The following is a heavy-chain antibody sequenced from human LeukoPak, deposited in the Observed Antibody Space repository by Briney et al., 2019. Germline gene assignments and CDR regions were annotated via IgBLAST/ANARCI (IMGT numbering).Heavy chain of an antibody. Sequence: DSVKVSCKASGYRFTGYYMHWVRQAPGQGLEWVGWINPTGGDTKESQKFQGRVTLTRDTSITTAYMELNRLRSDDTAVYYCARVPSGGDKFDPWGQGTLVTVSS. D-gene: IGHD4-17*01. CDR1: GYRFTGYY. J-gene: IGHJ5*02. CDR2: INPTGGDT. CDR3: ARVPSGGDKFDP. V-gene: IGHV1-2*02.